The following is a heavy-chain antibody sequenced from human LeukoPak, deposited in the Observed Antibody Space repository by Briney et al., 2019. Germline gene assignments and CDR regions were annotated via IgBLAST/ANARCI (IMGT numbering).Heavy chain of an antibody. D-gene: IGHD3-3*01. CDR1: GYTFTIYG. V-gene: IGHV1-18*01. Sequence: ASVKVSCKASGYTFTIYGISWVRQAPGQGLEWMGWISAYNGNTNYAQKLQGRVTTTTDTSTSTAYMELRSLRSDDTAVYYCARDKGRRYYDFWSGYYTEPDYWGQGTLVTVSS. J-gene: IGHJ4*02. CDR2: ISAYNGNT. CDR3: ARDKGRRYYDFWSGYYTEPDY.